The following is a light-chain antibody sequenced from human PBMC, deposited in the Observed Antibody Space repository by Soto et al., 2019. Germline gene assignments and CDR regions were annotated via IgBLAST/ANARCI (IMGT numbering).Light chain of an antibody. J-gene: IGKJ2*02. CDR1: QSISSY. Sequence: DIQMTQSPSSLSASVGDRVTITCRASQSISSYLNWDQQKSGKAPKLLIYAASSLQSGVPSRFSGSGSGTDFTLTISSLQPEDFATHYCQQSYSTPCTFGQGTKLEIK. CDR3: QQSYSTPCT. V-gene: IGKV1-39*01. CDR2: AAS.